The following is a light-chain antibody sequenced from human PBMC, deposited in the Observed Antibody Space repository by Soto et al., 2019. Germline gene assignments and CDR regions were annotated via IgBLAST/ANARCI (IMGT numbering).Light chain of an antibody. CDR1: SSDVGSYTI. CDR2: EGS. J-gene: IGLJ1*01. CDR3: HSSAGRKSYV. V-gene: IGLV2-23*01. Sequence: QSLLGKPASRSGSPGHSITISCTRTSSDVGSYTIVSWYQQHPGKAPKLLIYEGSERPSGVSSRFSASESGNRASLTISGPQAEDEADYYCHSSAGRKSYVFGIGTKVTVL.